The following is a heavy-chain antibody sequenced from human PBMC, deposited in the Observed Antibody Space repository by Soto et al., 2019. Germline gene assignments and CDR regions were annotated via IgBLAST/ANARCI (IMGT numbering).Heavy chain of an antibody. CDR2: IIPIFGTA. Sequence: SLKLSCKASVGTFSSYAISWVRHAPGQGLEWMGGIIPIFGTANYAQKFQGRVTITADESTSTAYMELSSLRSEDTAVYYCARDLYSVAARPDYYYYYGMDVWG. D-gene: IGHD6-6*01. CDR1: VGTFSSYA. V-gene: IGHV1-69*13. CDR3: ARDLYSVAARPDYYYYYGMDV. J-gene: IGHJ6*02.